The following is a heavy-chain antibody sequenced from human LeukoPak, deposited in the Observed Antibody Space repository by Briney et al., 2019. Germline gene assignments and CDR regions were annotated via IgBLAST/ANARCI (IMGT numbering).Heavy chain of an antibody. CDR1: GFTFSSYG. D-gene: IGHD3-22*01. V-gene: IGHV4-34*01. J-gene: IGHJ4*02. CDR3: ASGTWGFYDTTVGVY. Sequence: PGGSLRLSCAASGFTFSSYGRSWIRQPPGKGLEWMGEINHSGSTNYNPSLKSRVTISVDTSKNQFSLKLSSVTAADTAVFYCASGTWGFYDTTVGVYWGQGTLVTVSS. CDR2: INHSGST.